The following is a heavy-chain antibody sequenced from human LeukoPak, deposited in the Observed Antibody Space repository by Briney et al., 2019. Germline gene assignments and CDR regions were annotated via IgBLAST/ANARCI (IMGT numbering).Heavy chain of an antibody. J-gene: IGHJ4*02. CDR2: IDPSDSET. CDR3: ARQTSMGRSGDY. D-gene: IGHD7-27*01. V-gene: IGHV5-51*01. CDR1: GYSFTSYW. Sequence: GESLKISCKASGYSFTSYWIGWVRQMPGEGLEWMGIIDPSDSETRYTPSFQGQVTISADKSLSTAYLQWNSLKASDTAMYYCARQTSMGRSGDYWGQGTLVTVSS.